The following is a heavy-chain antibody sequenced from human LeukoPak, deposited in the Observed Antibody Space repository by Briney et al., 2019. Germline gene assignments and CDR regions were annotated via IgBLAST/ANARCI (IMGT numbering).Heavy chain of an antibody. CDR1: AGSISPYY. CDR2: NYSSGNT. CDR3: ARDAGYSSRWYMNWFDP. Sequence: PSETLSLTCTVSAGSISPYYWSLIRQPAGKGLEWIGHNYSSGNTNYIPSLKSRVTMSIDTSKNQFSLRLASVTVADTAIYYCARDAGYSSRWYMNWFDPWGQGILVTVSS. D-gene: IGHD6-13*01. J-gene: IGHJ5*02. V-gene: IGHV4-4*07.